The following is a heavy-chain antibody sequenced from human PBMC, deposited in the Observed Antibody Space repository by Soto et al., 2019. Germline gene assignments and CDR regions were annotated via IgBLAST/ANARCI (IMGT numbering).Heavy chain of an antibody. CDR1: GGYLISSSYY. Sequence: SVTLSLTCTVAGGYLISSSYYWGWLRQPPGKGLEWIGSIYYSGNTYYNPSLKSRVTISVDTSKNQFSLKLSSVTAADTAVYYCARHNGPLYVGYYYDMDVWGQGTTVTV. V-gene: IGHV4-39*01. D-gene: IGHD3-16*01. J-gene: IGHJ6*02. CDR2: IYYSGNT. CDR3: ARHNGPLYVGYYYDMDV.